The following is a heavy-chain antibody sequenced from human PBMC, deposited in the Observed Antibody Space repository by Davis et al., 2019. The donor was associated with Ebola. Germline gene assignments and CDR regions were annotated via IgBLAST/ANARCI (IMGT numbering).Heavy chain of an antibody. D-gene: IGHD5-18*01. CDR3: TRGWLRGGMDV. V-gene: IGHV6-1*01. CDR2: TYYSSKWYN. J-gene: IGHJ6*02. Sequence: HSQTPSLTRAISGDSVSVSSGAWNWIRQSPSRGLEWLGRTYYSSKWYNDYAVSVKSRISINPDTSKNQFSLQLNSVTPEDTALYYWTRGWLRGGMDVWGEGTTVTV. CDR1: GDSVSVSSGA.